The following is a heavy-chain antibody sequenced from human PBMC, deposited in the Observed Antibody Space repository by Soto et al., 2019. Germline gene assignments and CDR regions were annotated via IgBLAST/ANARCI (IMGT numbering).Heavy chain of an antibody. Sequence: PGGSLRLSCAASGFTFSSYSMNWVRQAPGKGLEWVSYISSSGTTIYYADSVKGRFTISRDNAKNSLCLQMNSLRDEDTAVYYCARDLRSGSSDYWGQGTLVTVSS. V-gene: IGHV3-48*02. D-gene: IGHD1-26*01. CDR1: GFTFSSYS. J-gene: IGHJ4*02. CDR3: ARDLRSGSSDY. CDR2: ISSSGTTI.